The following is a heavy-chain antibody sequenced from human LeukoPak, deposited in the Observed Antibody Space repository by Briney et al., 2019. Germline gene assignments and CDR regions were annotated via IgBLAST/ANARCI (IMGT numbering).Heavy chain of an antibody. J-gene: IGHJ4*02. CDR2: IYYSGST. CDR3: ARDSDFWSGYYYFDY. Sequence: SQTLSLTCTVSGGSISRADYYWSWIRQPPGKGLEWIGYIYYSGSTYYDPSLKSRATISVDTSKNQFSLKLSSVTAADTAVYYCARDSDFWSGYYYFDYWGQGTLVTVSS. D-gene: IGHD3-3*01. V-gene: IGHV4-30-4*08. CDR1: GGSISRADYY.